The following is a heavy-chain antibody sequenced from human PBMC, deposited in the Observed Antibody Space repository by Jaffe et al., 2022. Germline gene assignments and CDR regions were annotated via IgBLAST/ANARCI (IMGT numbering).Heavy chain of an antibody. V-gene: IGHV4-39*01. D-gene: IGHD5-12*01. CDR2: IYYSGST. CDR1: GGSISSSSYY. J-gene: IGHJ3*02. Sequence: QLQLQESGPGLVKPSETLSLTCTVSGGSISSSSYYWGWIRQPPGKGLEWIGSIYYSGSTYYNPSLKSRVTISVDTSKNQFSLKLSSVTAADTAVYYCARAELIVATDAFDIWGQGTMVTVSS. CDR3: ARAELIVATDAFDI.